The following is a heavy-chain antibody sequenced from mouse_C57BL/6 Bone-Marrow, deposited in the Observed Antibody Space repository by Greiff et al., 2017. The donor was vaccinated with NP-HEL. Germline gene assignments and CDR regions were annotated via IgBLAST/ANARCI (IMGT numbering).Heavy chain of an antibody. CDR1: GYTFTDYE. CDR2: IDPETGGT. D-gene: IGHD2-2*01. CDR3: TRWRGYYWYFDV. J-gene: IGHJ1*03. Sequence: QVHVKQSGAELVRPGASVTLSCKASGYTFTDYEMHWVKQTPVHGLEWIGAIDPETGGTAYNQKFKGKAILTADKSSSTAYMELRSLTSEDSAVYYCTRWRGYYWYFDVWGTGTTVTVSS. V-gene: IGHV1-15*01.